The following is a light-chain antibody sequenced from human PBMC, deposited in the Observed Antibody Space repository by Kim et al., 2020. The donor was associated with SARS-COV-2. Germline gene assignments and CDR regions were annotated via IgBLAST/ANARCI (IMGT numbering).Light chain of an antibody. J-gene: IGKJ1*01. V-gene: IGKV3-20*01. Sequence: SPGERATLSCRASQTISSIHLAWYQQKPGQAPRLIMFGISTRAIGVPDRFSGSGSETDFILTISRLEPEDFAVYYCQQYADSPPTFGQGTKVEIK. CDR3: QQYADSPPT. CDR1: QTISSIH. CDR2: GIS.